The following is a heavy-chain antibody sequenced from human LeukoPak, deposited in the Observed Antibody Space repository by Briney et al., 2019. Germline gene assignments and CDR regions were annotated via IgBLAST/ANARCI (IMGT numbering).Heavy chain of an antibody. CDR2: ISAYNGNT. Sequence: ASVKVSCKASGYTFTSYGISWVRQAPGQGLEWMGWISAYNGNTNYAQKLQGRVTMTTDTSTSTAYMELRSLRSDDTAVYYCARVGYDILTGPEGFDYWGQGTLVTVSS. CDR3: ARVGYDILTGPEGFDY. J-gene: IGHJ4*02. V-gene: IGHV1-18*01. D-gene: IGHD3-9*01. CDR1: GYTFTSYG.